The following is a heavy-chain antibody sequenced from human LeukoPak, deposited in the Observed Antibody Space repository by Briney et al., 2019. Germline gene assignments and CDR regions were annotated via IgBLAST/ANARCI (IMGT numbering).Heavy chain of an antibody. D-gene: IGHD3-16*01. J-gene: IGHJ4*02. Sequence: SSETLSLTCTVSDDSISDYYRGWIRQPPGKGLEWIGYFHNSGTSTYNPSLKSRVTISADTSKNQFSLKLNSLTTADTAVYYCTRGAGWLIDYWGQGILVTVSS. CDR3: TRGAGWLIDY. CDR2: FHNSGTS. V-gene: IGHV4-59*01. CDR1: DDSISDYY.